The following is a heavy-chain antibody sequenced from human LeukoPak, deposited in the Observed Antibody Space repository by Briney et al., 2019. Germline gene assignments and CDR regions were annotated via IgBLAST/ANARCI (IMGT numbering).Heavy chain of an antibody. CDR3: AREEWELLEGGFDY. V-gene: IGHV4-61*02. J-gene: IGHJ4*02. D-gene: IGHD1-26*01. Sequence: SQTLSLTCTVSGGSISSGSYYWSWIRQPAGKGLEWIGRIYTSGSTNYNPSLKSRVTISVDTSKNQFSLKLSSVTPADTAVYYCAREEWELLEGGFDYWGQGTLVTVPS. CDR1: GGSISSGSYY. CDR2: IYTSGST.